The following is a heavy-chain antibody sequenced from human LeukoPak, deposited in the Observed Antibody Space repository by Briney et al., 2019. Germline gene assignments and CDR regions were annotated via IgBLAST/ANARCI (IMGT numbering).Heavy chain of an antibody. D-gene: IGHD6-19*01. CDR1: GFTFDDYA. CDR2: ISWNSGSI. Sequence: GGSLRLSCGASGFTFDDYAMHWVRQAPGKGLEWVSCISWNSGSIGYADSVKGRFTISRDNSKNTLYLQMNSLRAEDTAVYYCAKTLPGYSSGWSWFDPWGQGTLVTVSS. J-gene: IGHJ5*02. V-gene: IGHV3-9*01. CDR3: AKTLPGYSSGWSWFDP.